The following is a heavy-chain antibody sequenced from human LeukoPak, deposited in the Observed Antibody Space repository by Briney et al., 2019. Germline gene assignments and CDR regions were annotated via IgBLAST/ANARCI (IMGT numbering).Heavy chain of an antibody. CDR1: GGSISSYH. D-gene: IGHD3-3*01. CDR3: TRSLGVVIHGGMDV. V-gene: IGHV4-59*01. Sequence: KPSETLSLTCTVSGGSISSYHWSWIRQPPGKGLEWIGHIYYTGSTNYNPSLKIRVTISLDTSKNQFSLKLSSVTAADTAVYYCTRSLGVVIHGGMDVWGQGTTVTVSS. J-gene: IGHJ6*02. CDR2: IYYTGST.